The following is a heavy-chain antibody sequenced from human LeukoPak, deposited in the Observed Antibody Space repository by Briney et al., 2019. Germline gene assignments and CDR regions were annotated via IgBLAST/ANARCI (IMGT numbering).Heavy chain of an antibody. D-gene: IGHD1-26*01. CDR1: GFTFSSYS. Sequence: GGSLRLSCAASGFTFSSYSMNWVRQAPGKGLEWVSSISSSSSYIYYADSVKGRFTISRDNAKNSLYLQMNSLRAEDTAVYYCARGGAPAVYFDYWGQGALVTVSS. J-gene: IGHJ4*02. CDR2: ISSSSSYI. CDR3: ARGGAPAVYFDY. V-gene: IGHV3-21*01.